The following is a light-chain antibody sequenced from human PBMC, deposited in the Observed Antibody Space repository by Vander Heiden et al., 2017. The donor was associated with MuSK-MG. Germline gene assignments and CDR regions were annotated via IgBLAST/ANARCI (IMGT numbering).Light chain of an antibody. CDR3: QQDGSSPRT. Sequence: EIVLPQPPGTLSLSPGERATPSSSASQSVSSSYLAWYQQKPGQAPRLLIYGASSRATGIPDRFSGSGSGTDFTLTISRLEPEDFAVYYCQQDGSSPRTFGGGTKVEIK. CDR2: GAS. J-gene: IGKJ4*01. V-gene: IGKV3-20*01. CDR1: QSVSSSY.